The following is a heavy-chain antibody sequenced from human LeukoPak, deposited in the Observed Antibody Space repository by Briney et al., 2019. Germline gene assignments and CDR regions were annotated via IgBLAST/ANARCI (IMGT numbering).Heavy chain of an antibody. CDR3: ARDKVAGSMAGSNFDY. V-gene: IGHV3-7*01. CDR1: GFTFSSYW. CDR2: IKKDGSEK. Sequence: GRSLRLSCAVSGFTFSSYWMSWVRQAPGKGLEWVANIKKDGSEKYHVDSVKGRFTISRDNAKKSLYLQMNSLRVEDTAVYYCARDKVAGSMAGSNFDYWGQGTLVTVSS. D-gene: IGHD6-19*01. J-gene: IGHJ4*02.